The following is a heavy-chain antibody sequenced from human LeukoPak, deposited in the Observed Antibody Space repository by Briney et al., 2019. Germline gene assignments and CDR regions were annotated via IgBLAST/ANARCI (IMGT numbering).Heavy chain of an antibody. V-gene: IGHV1-2*02. J-gene: IGHJ5*02. CDR2: INPNSGGT. Sequence: ASVKVFCKASGYTFTGYYMHWVRQAPGQGLEWMGWINPNSGGTNYAQKFQGRVTMTRDTSISTAYMELSRLRSDDTAVYYCARPSFVTATTNWFDPWGQGTLVTVSS. D-gene: IGHD2-21*02. CDR1: GYTFTGYY. CDR3: ARPSFVTATTNWFDP.